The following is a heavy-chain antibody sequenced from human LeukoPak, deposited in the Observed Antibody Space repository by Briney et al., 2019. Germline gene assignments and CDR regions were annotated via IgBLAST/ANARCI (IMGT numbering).Heavy chain of an antibody. V-gene: IGHV3-30*02. D-gene: IGHD6-13*01. CDR1: EFTFSSYG. CDR3: AAYSSRWCSLDY. CDR2: IRYDGRDK. J-gene: IGHJ4*02. Sequence: GGSVRLSCAASEFTFSSYGMHWFRQAPGKGLEWVAFIRYDGRDKYYADSVKGRFTISRDNSNNTLYVQMDSLRPEDTAVYYCAAYSSRWCSLDYWGQGTLVTVSS.